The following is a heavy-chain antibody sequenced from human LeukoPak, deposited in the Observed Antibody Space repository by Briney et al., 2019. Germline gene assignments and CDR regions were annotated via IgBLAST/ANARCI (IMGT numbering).Heavy chain of an antibody. V-gene: IGHV5-51*01. Sequence: GESLKISCKGSGYSFTNYWIGWVRQMPGKGLEWMGIIYPGDSYTRYSPSFQGQVTISADKSINTAYLQWSSLKASDTAVYYCARQPNPDFDYWGQGTSVTVSS. CDR1: GYSFTNYW. CDR3: ARQPNPDFDY. J-gene: IGHJ4*02. CDR2: IYPGDSYT.